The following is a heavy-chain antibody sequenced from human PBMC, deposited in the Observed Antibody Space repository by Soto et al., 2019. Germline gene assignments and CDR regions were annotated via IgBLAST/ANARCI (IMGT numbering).Heavy chain of an antibody. V-gene: IGHV1-58*01. CDR1: GFTFTSSA. D-gene: IGHD4-4*01. J-gene: IGHJ6*02. CDR3: AAGSPGDYSNSYYYYGMDV. CDR2: IVVGSGNT. Sequence: SVKVSCKASGFTFTSSAVQWVRQARGQRLEWIGWIVVGSGNTNYAQKFQERVTITRDMSTSTAYMELSSLRSEDTAVYYCAAGSPGDYSNSYYYYGMDVWGQGTTVTVSS.